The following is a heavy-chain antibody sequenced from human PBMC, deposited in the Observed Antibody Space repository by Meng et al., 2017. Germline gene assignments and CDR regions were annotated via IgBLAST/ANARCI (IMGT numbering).Heavy chain of an antibody. CDR1: GYTFTSYS. Sequence: QVQLAESGAEVKKPGASVKVSCKASGYTFTSYSMHWVRQAPGQRLEWMGWINAGNANTKYSQKFQDRVTITMDTSASTAYMELSSLRSEDTAMYYCAREPGSSGWNYFDSWGQGTLVTVSS. CDR2: INAGNANT. V-gene: IGHV1-3*01. J-gene: IGHJ4*02. CDR3: AREPGSSGWNYFDS. D-gene: IGHD6-19*01.